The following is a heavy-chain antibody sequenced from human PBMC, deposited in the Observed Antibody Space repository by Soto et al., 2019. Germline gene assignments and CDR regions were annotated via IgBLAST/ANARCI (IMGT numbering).Heavy chain of an antibody. V-gene: IGHV3-30*18. CDR2: MSYDGSNR. CDR3: AKDPLHTGTTTPCDS. CDR1: EFTFSNFG. J-gene: IGHJ5*01. Sequence: QMQLVESGGGVVQPGRALRLSCAASEFTFSNFGMHWVRQAPGKGLEWVAVMSYDGSNRYYADSVKGRFTISRDNSQSTLYLQLSRLRVEDTAVYYCAKDPLHTGTTTPCDSWGQGTLVTVSS. D-gene: IGHD2-8*02.